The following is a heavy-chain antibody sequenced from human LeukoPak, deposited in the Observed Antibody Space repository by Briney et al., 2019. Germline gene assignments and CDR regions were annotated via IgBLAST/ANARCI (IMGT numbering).Heavy chain of an antibody. V-gene: IGHV6-1*01. CDR1: GDSVSSKSGG. Sequence: SQTLSLTCGISGDSVSSKSGGWNWIRQSPSRGLEWLGRTYYTSKWHNEYAVSMKSRITINSDTSKNQLSLHLDSVTPEDTAVYYCAREQLWSGPNRFDSWGQGTLVTVSS. D-gene: IGHD3-10*02. J-gene: IGHJ5*01. CDR3: AREQLWSGPNRFDS. CDR2: TYYTSKWHN.